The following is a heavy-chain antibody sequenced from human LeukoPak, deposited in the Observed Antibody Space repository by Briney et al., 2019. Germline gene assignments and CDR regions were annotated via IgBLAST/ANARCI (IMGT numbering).Heavy chain of an antibody. V-gene: IGHV3-48*01. Sequence: PGGSLRLSCAASGFPLSSYSINWVRQAPGKGLEWVSYINIDSVTVNYADSVKGRSTISRDNAKNSLYLQMNGLRAEDTAVYYCSTAKFDNWGQGTLVTVSS. CDR1: GFPLSSYS. CDR3: STAKFDN. CDR2: INIDSVTV. J-gene: IGHJ4*02.